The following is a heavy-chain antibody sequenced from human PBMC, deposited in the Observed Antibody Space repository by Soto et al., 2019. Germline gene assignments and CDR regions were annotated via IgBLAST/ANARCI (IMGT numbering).Heavy chain of an antibody. D-gene: IGHD3-3*01. J-gene: IGHJ6*02. Sequence: XGALIVSCSASGFTFSSYAMHWVRQAPGKGLERVAVISYDGSNKYYADSVKGRSTISRDNSKNSLYLQMNSLRAEDTAVYYCARETTIFGVVSRYYYYGMEVWGQGTTVTVSS. CDR3: ARETTIFGVVSRYYYYGMEV. CDR1: GFTFSSYA. V-gene: IGHV3-30-3*01. CDR2: ISYDGSNK.